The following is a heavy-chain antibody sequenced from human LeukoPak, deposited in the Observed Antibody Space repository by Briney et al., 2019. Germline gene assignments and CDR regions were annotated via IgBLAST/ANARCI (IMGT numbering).Heavy chain of an antibody. CDR1: GFTFSSYA. D-gene: IGHD6-19*01. CDR2: ISGSGGST. CDR3: AKDLPGYSIGYSPPPGY. V-gene: IGHV3-23*01. J-gene: IGHJ4*02. Sequence: SGGSLRLSCAASGFTFSSYAMSWVRRAPGKGLEWVSAISGSGGSTYYADSVKGRFTISRDNSKNTLYLQMNSLRAEDTAVYYCAKDLPGYSIGYSPPPGYWGPGTLVTVSS.